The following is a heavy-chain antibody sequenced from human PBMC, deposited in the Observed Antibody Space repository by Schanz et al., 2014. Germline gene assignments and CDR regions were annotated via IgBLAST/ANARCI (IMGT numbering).Heavy chain of an antibody. CDR2: IRGGGETT. CDR1: GFTFSNYA. D-gene: IGHD1-26*01. CDR3: VKDLQRELLRDDHYYGMDV. Sequence: EVQLVESGGGLVQPGGSLRLSCVASGFTFSNYAMSWVRLAPGKGLEWVSAIRGGGETTHYADSVKGRFTISRDNSKNTLYLQMSSLRAEDTAVYYCVKDLQRELLRDDHYYGMDVWGQGTTVTVSS. V-gene: IGHV3-23*04. J-gene: IGHJ6*02.